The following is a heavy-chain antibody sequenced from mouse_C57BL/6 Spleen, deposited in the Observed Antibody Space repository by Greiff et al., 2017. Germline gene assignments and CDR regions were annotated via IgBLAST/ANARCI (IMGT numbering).Heavy chain of an antibody. CDR2: INPNNGGT. D-gene: IGHD2-3*01. Sequence: VQLQQSGPELVKPGASVKIPCKASGYTFTDYNMDWVKQSHGKSLEWIGDINPNNGGTIYNQKFKGKATLTVDKSSSTAYMELRSLTSEDTAVYYGARGGDDGYYHFDYWGQGTTLTVSS. V-gene: IGHV1-18*01. J-gene: IGHJ2*01. CDR3: ARGGDDGYYHFDY. CDR1: GYTFTDYN.